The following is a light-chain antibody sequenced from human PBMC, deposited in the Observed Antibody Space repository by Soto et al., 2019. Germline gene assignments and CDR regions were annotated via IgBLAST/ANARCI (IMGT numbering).Light chain of an antibody. CDR3: SSYTSRSTLYV. V-gene: IGLV2-14*01. CDR2: EVT. CDR1: SSDIGGYNY. Sequence: QSVLTQPASVSGSPGQSITVSCTGTSSDIGGYNYVSWYLQHPGKAPKLMVYEVTNRPSGVSDRFSGSKSGNTASLTISGLQADDEGYYYCSSYTSRSTLYVFGTGTKLTVL. J-gene: IGLJ1*01.